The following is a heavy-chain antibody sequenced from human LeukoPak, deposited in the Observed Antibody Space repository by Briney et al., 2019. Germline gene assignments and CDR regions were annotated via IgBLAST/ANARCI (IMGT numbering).Heavy chain of an antibody. CDR3: ARPGTTVTTVFGY. D-gene: IGHD4-17*01. J-gene: IGHJ4*02. CDR2: INPNSGGT. Sequence: ASVKVSCKASGYTFTGYYMHWVRQAPGQGLEWMGRINPNSGGTNYAQKFQGRVTMTRDTSISTAYMELSRLRSDDTAVYYCARPGTTVTTVFGYWGQGTLVTVSS. V-gene: IGHV1-2*06. CDR1: GYTFTGYY.